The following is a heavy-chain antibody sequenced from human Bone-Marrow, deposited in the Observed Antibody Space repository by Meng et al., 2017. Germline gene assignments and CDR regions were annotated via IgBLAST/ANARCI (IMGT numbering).Heavy chain of an antibody. D-gene: IGHD3-10*01. CDR2: MNPNSGNT. J-gene: IGHJ6*02. CDR3: ARGPTYYYGSGSYSFWYYYYGMDV. CDR1: GYTFTSYD. Sequence: ASVKVSCKASGYTFTSYDINWVRQATGQGLEWMGWMNPNSGNTGYAQKFQGRVTITRNTSISTAYMELSSLRSEDTAVYHCARGPTYYYGSGSYSFWYYYYGMDVWGQGTTVTVSS. V-gene: IGHV1-8*03.